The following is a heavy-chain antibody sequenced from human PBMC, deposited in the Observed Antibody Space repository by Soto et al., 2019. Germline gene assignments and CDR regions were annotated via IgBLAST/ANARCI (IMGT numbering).Heavy chain of an antibody. D-gene: IGHD6-6*01. Sequence: PSETLSVTCAFYVGSFSGYYWSWIRQPPGKGLEWIGEINHSGSTNYNPSLKSRVTISVDTSKNQFSLKLSSVTAADTAVYYCARELADRTYGMDVWGQGTTVTVSS. CDR2: INHSGST. CDR3: ARELADRTYGMDV. V-gene: IGHV4-34*01. J-gene: IGHJ6*01. CDR1: VGSFSGYY.